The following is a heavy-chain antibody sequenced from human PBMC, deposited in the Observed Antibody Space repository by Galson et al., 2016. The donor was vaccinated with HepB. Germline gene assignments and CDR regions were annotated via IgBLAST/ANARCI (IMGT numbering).Heavy chain of an antibody. CDR2: ISGSGNMK. V-gene: IGHV3-11*01. J-gene: IGHJ5*02. D-gene: IGHD1-1*01. Sequence: SLRLSCAASGFTFRHYYMTWIRQAPGKGLEWLSSISGSGNMKFYADSVKGRFTISRDNAQNSLFLQMDSLRVEDTAIFYCARGERSGPLEGAEWLDPWGQGTLVTVSS. CDR1: GFTFRHYY. CDR3: ARGERSGPLEGAEWLDP.